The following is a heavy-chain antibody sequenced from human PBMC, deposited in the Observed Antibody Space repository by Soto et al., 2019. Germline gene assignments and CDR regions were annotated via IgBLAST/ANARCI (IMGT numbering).Heavy chain of an antibody. CDR2: IYYSGST. V-gene: IGHV4-39*02. J-gene: IGHJ4*02. CDR1: GGSISSSSYY. Sequence: PSETLSLTCTVSGGSISSSSYYWGWIRQPPGKGLEWIGSIYYSGSTYYNPSLKSRVTISVDTSKNQFSLKLSSVTAADTAVYYCARDYYRGGGDYYHCYFDYWGQGTLVTVSS. CDR3: ARDYYRGGGDYYHCYFDY. D-gene: IGHD3-22*01.